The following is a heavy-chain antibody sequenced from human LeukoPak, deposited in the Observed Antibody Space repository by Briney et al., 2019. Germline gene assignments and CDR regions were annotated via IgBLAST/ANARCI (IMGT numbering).Heavy chain of an antibody. CDR2: ISYDGSNK. V-gene: IGHV3-30-3*01. D-gene: IGHD1-26*01. J-gene: IGHJ4*02. CDR1: EFTFSNYA. Sequence: PGGSLRLSCAASEFTFSNYAMHWVRQAPGKGLEWVAVISYDGSNKYYADSAKGRFTISRDNSKNTLFLQMNSLRAEDTAVYYCARGLVSGSQRGYFDYWGQGTLVTVSS. CDR3: ARGLVSGSQRGYFDY.